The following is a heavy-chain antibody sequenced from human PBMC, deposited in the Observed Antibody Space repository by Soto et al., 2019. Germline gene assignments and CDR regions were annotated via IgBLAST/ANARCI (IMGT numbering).Heavy chain of an antibody. CDR3: ARVSTPPGSPEYYYYYYMDV. CDR2: ISSSSSYI. CDR1: GFTFSSYS. J-gene: IGHJ6*03. V-gene: IGHV3-21*01. D-gene: IGHD6-6*01. Sequence: GGSLRLSCAASGFTFSSYSMNWVRQAPGKGLEWVSSISSSSSYIYYADSVKGRFTISRDNAKNSLYLQMNSLRAEETAVYYCARVSTPPGSPEYYYYYYMDVWGKGTTVTVSS.